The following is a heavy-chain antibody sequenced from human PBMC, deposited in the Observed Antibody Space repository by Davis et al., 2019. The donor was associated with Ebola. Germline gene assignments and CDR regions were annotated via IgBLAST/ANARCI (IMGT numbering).Heavy chain of an antibody. D-gene: IGHD2-2*01. CDR2: IWYDGSNK. J-gene: IGHJ6*02. CDR1: GFTFSSYG. Sequence: GESLKISCAASGFTFSSYGMHWVRQAPGKGLEWVAVIWYDGSNKYYADSVKGRFTISRDNSKNTLYLQMNSLRAEDTAVYYCAKDLVPAATYYYYYGMDVWGQGTTVTVSS. V-gene: IGHV3-33*06. CDR3: AKDLVPAATYYYYYGMDV.